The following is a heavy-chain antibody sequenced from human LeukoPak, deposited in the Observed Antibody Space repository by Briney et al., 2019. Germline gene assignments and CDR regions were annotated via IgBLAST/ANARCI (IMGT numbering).Heavy chain of an antibody. J-gene: IGHJ4*02. Sequence: SQTLSLTCTVSGGSISSGGYYWSWLRQHPGKGLEWIGYIYYSGSTYYNPSLKSRVTISVDTSKNQFSLKLSSVTAADTAVYYCASGKKGYDILAGYYTVYDYWGQGTLVTVSS. V-gene: IGHV4-31*03. CDR1: GGSISSGGYY. D-gene: IGHD3-9*01. CDR2: IYYSGST. CDR3: ASGKKGYDILAGYYTVYDY.